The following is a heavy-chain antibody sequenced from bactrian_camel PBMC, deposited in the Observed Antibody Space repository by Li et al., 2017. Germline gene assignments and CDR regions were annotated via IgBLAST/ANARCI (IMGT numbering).Heavy chain of an antibody. J-gene: IGHJ4*01. D-gene: IGHD2*01. Sequence: QLVESGGGSVQVGGSLTLSCAVSGYTYSSYCMGWFRQAPGKEREGVAIVRTGGGDVNYADSVKGRFTISQDNAKNTVDLQMSSLKPEDTAMYYCALSQRRWSFCTSHLPDFTNWGPGTQVTVS. CDR3: ALSQRRWSFCTSHLPDFTN. CDR2: VRTGGGDV. CDR1: GYTYSSYC. V-gene: IGHV3S25*01.